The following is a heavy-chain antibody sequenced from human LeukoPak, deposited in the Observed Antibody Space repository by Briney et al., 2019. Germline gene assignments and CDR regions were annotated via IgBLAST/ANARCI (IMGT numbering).Heavy chain of an antibody. CDR2: INPNSGGT. D-gene: IGHD3-3*01. CDR1: GYTFTGYY. V-gene: IGHV1-2*02. CDR3: ARDRQSFWSGSIDY. J-gene: IGHJ4*02. Sequence: GASVKVSCKASGYTFTGYYMHWVRQAPGQGLEWMGWINPNSGGTNYAQKFQGRVTMTRDTSISTAYMELSRLRSDDTAVYYCARDRQSFWSGSIDYWGQGTLVTVSS.